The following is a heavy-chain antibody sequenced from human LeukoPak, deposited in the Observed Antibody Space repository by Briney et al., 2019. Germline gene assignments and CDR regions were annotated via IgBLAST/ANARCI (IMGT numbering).Heavy chain of an antibody. J-gene: IGHJ4*02. CDR2: IYTSGST. CDR3: ARDVVAAAGTWDY. V-gene: IGHV4-61*02. CDR1: GGSISSGSYY. D-gene: IGHD6-13*01. Sequence: SETLSLTCTVSGGSISSGSYYWRWIRQPAGKGLEYIGRIYTSGSTNYNPSLKSRLTMSVDTSKNQFSLKLGSVTAADTAVYYCARDVVAAAGTWDYWGQGTLVTVSS.